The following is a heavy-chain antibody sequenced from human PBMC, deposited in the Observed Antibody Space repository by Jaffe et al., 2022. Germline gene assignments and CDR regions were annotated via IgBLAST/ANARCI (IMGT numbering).Heavy chain of an antibody. V-gene: IGHV3-23*01. CDR2: ISGSGGST. J-gene: IGHJ4*02. CDR3: AKDGTYYDFWSGYYSWRAGITYYFDY. Sequence: EVQLLESGGGLVQPGGSLRLSCAASGFTFSSYAMSWVRQAPGKGLEWVSAISGSGGSTYYADSVKGRFTISRDNSKNTLYLQMNSLRAEDTAVYYCAKDGTYYDFWSGYYSWRAGITYYFDYWGQGTLVTVSS. CDR1: GFTFSSYA. D-gene: IGHD3-3*01.